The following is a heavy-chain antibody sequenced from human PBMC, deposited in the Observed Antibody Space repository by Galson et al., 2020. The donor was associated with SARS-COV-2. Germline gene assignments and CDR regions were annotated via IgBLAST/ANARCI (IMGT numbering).Heavy chain of an antibody. CDR1: GASVSTGGYY. CDR2: IHYSGTT. D-gene: IGHD3-10*01. V-gene: IGHV4-31*03. J-gene: IGHJ4*02. Sequence: SVTLSLTCSVSGASVSTGGYYWSWIRQHPGKGLEWMGYIHYSGTTHYNPSLRSRVTISLDTSKAQFSLKLTSVTAADTAVYFCARDGGYGSGSYRFDNWGQGTLVTVSS. CDR3: ARDGGYGSGSYRFDN.